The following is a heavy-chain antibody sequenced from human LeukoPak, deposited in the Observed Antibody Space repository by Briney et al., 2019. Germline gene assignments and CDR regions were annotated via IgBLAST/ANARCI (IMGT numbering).Heavy chain of an antibody. CDR1: GYTFTGYY. Sequence: HGASVKVSCKASGYTFTGYYMHWVRQAPGQGLEWMGWMNPNSGNTGYAQKFQGRVTITRNTSISTAYMELSSLRSEDTAVYYCARVVYSRRLPPPRRNYYYYMDVWGKGTTVTVSS. CDR3: ARVVYSRRLPPPRRNYYYYMDV. D-gene: IGHD6-13*01. J-gene: IGHJ6*03. V-gene: IGHV1-8*03. CDR2: MNPNSGNT.